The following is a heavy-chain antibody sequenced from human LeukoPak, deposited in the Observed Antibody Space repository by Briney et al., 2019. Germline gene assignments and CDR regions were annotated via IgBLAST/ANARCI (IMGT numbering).Heavy chain of an antibody. CDR2: ISSSGSTI. CDR3: ARDLRFGEPAFDY. V-gene: IGHV3-11*04. D-gene: IGHD3-10*01. CDR1: GFTFSDYY. J-gene: IGHJ4*02. Sequence: PGGSLRLSCAASGFTFSDYYMSWIRQAPGKGLEWVSYISSSGSTIYYADSVKGRFTISRDNAKNSLYLQMNSLRAEDTAVYYCARDLRFGEPAFDYWGQGTLVTVSS.